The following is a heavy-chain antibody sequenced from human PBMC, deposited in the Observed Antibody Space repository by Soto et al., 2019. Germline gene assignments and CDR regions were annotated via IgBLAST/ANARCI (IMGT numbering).Heavy chain of an antibody. CDR2: IQRDGSEK. Sequence: GGSLRLSCAASGFTFNYYCMSWVRQAPGKGLEWVANIQRDGSEKYYTDSVKGRFTISRDNAKNSLYLQLNSLRVEDTAVYYCAREDRPYSYRIYHYYGMDVWGQGTTVTVSS. D-gene: IGHD2-15*01. CDR1: GFTFNYYC. J-gene: IGHJ6*02. V-gene: IGHV3-7*01. CDR3: AREDRPYSYRIYHYYGMDV.